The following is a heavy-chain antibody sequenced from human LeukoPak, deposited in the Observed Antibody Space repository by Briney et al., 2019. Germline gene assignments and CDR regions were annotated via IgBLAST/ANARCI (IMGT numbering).Heavy chain of an antibody. D-gene: IGHD5-12*01. CDR1: GGSFSGYY. J-gene: IGHJ4*02. Sequence: SETLSLTCAVYGGSFSGYYWSWIRQPPGKGLEWIGEINHSGSTNYNPSLKGRVTISVDTSKNQFSLKLGSVTAADTAVYYCARGRARMTRAYFDYWGQGTLVTVSS. CDR2: INHSGST. V-gene: IGHV4-34*01. CDR3: ARGRARMTRAYFDY.